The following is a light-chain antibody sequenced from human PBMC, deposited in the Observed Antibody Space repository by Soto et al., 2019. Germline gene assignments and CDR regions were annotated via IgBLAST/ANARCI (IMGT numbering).Light chain of an antibody. CDR2: GAS. J-gene: IGKJ5*01. Sequence: DIVLTQSPGTLSLSPGDRATLSCRASQMVSSAYLAWYQQKPGQAPRLLIYGASTRHTGIPDRFSGDGSVTHFTLTISSLEAEDFVTYYCQQYGSSPLTFGQGTRLEIK. V-gene: IGKV3-20*01. CDR1: QMVSSAY. CDR3: QQYGSSPLT.